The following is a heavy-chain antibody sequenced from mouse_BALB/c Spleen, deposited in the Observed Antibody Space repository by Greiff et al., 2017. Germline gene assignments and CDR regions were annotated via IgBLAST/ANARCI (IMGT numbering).Heavy chain of an antibody. CDR2: ISSGGSYT. V-gene: IGHV5-6*01. CDR1: GFTFSSYG. J-gene: IGHJ1*01. D-gene: IGHD1-1*01. CDR3: ARRGYYYGSSYGYFDV. Sequence: EVHLVESGGDLVKPGGSLKLSCAASGFTFSSYGMSWVRQTPDKRLEWVATISSGGSYTYYPDSVKGRFTISRDNAKNTLYLQMSSLKSEDTAMYYCARRGYYYGSSYGYFDVWGAGTTVTVSS.